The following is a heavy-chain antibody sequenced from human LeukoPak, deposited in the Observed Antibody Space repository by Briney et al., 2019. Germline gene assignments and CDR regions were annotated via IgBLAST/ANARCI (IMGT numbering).Heavy chain of an antibody. CDR1: GGSFSVYY. J-gene: IGHJ1*01. CDR3: ARRRYYDGSGYLE. CDR2: INHSGST. Sequence: SETLSLTCAVYGGSFSVYYWSWIRQPPGKGLEWIGEINHSGSTNYNPSLKSRVTISVDTSKNQFSLKLSSVTAADTAVYYCARRRYYDGSGYLEWGQGTLLSVSS. D-gene: IGHD3-22*01. V-gene: IGHV4-34*01.